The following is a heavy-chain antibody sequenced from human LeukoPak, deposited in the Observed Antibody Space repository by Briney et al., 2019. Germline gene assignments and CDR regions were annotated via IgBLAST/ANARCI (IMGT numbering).Heavy chain of an antibody. CDR2: INPNSGDT. CDR3: ERSFYSGNYLGIDY. D-gene: IGHD1-26*01. Sequence: ASLKVSCKASGYTFAAYYIHWVRQAPGQGLEWMGRINPNSGDTNYAQKFQGRVPMTRYTSINTAYMELSRLRSDDTGVYYCERSFYSGNYLGIDYWGQGTLVTVSS. CDR1: GYTFAAYY. J-gene: IGHJ4*02. V-gene: IGHV1-2*02.